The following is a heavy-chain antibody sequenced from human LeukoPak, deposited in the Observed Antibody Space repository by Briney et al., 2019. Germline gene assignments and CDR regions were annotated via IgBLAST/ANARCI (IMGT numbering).Heavy chain of an antibody. CDR2: ISGSGGST. CDR3: ASAADYYYYGMDV. D-gene: IGHD6-13*01. V-gene: IGHV3-23*01. CDR1: GFTFSSYA. Sequence: GGSLRLSCAASGFTFSSYAMSWVRQAPGKGLGWVSAISGSGGSTYYADSVKGRFTISRDNSKNTLYLQMNSLGAEDTAVYYCASAADYYYYGMDVWGKGTTVTVSS. J-gene: IGHJ6*04.